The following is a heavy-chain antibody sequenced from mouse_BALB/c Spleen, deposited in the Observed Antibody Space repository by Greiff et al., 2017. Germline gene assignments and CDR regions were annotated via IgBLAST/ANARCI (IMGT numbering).Heavy chain of an antibody. D-gene: IGHD1-1*01. V-gene: IGHV2-9*02. CDR2: IWAGGST. CDR3: ARALYGSSYGAMDY. Sequence: VQRVESGPGLVAPSQSLSITCTVSGFSLTSYGVHWVRQPPGKGLEWLGVIWAGGSTNYNSALMSRLSISKDNSKSQVFLKMNSLQTDDTAMYYCARALYGSSYGAMDYWGQGTSVTVSS. J-gene: IGHJ4*01. CDR1: GFSLTSYG.